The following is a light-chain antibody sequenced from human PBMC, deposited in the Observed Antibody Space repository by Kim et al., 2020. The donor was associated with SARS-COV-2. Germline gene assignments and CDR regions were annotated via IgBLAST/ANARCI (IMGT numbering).Light chain of an antibody. Sequence: QSVTISCTGTSSDVGSYNRVSWYPQPPGTAPKLMIYEVSNRPSGVPDRFSGSKSGNTASLTISGLQAEDEADYYCSSYTSSSTVVFGGGTQLTVL. CDR3: SSYTSSSTVV. CDR1: SSDVGSYNR. CDR2: EVS. V-gene: IGLV2-18*02. J-gene: IGLJ2*01.